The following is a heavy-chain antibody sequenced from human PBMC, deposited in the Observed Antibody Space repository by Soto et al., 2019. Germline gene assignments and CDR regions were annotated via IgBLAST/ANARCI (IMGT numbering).Heavy chain of an antibody. J-gene: IGHJ5*02. V-gene: IGHV1-8*01. CDR1: GYTFTSYD. D-gene: IGHD2-15*01. CDR2: MNPNSCNT. CDR3: AREYCSGGSCYLGNWFDP. Sequence: GASVKVSCKASGYTFTSYDINWVRQATGQGLEWMGWMNPNSCNTGYAQKFQGRVTMTRNTSISTAYMELSSLRSEDTAVYYCAREYCSGGSCYLGNWFDPWGQGTLVTVSS.